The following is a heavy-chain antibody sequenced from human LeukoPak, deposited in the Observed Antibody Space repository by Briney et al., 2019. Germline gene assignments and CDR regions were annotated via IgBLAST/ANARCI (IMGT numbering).Heavy chain of an antibody. CDR3: ARLWRWFGSANAFDI. V-gene: IGHV5-51*01. CDR2: IYPADSTA. D-gene: IGHD3-10*01. CDR1: GYSFTTYW. J-gene: IGHJ3*02. Sequence: KPGGSLQISCKASGYSFTTYWIGWVRQLPGKGLEWMGIIYPADSTAHYSPSFQGQVTISVDKSINTAYLQWSRLKASDTAMYYCARLWRWFGSANAFDIWGQGTMVTVSS.